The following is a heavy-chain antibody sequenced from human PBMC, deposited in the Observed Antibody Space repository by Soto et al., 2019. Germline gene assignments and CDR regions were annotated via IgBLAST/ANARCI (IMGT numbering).Heavy chain of an antibody. Sequence: QVQLVESGGGVVQPGRSLRLSCAASGFTFSSYGMHWVRQAPGKGLEWVAVIWYDGSNKYYADSVKGRFTISRDNSKNTLYLQMNSLRAEDTAVYYCARDSPADWYSSSWLFDYWGQGTLVTVSS. CDR1: GFTFSSYG. V-gene: IGHV3-33*01. D-gene: IGHD6-13*01. CDR2: IWYDGSNK. CDR3: ARDSPADWYSSSWLFDY. J-gene: IGHJ4*02.